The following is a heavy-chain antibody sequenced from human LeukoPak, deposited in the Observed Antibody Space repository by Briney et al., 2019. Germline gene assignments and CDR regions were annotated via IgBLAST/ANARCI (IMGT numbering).Heavy chain of an antibody. V-gene: IGHV4-34*01. Sequence: SETLSLSCAIYGGSFSTYYWSWIRQPPGKGLEWIGEINRSGTTNYSPSLKSRVTISVETSKNLFSLKLNSVTAADTAMYYRARVSPYYMDVWGKGTTVTVSS. J-gene: IGHJ6*03. CDR2: INRSGTT. CDR3: ARVSPYYMDV. CDR1: GGSFSTYY.